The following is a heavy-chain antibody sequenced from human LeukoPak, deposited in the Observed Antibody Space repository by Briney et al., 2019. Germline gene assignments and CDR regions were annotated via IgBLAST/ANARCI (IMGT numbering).Heavy chain of an antibody. CDR2: IYHSGST. CDR1: GYSISSGYY. Sequence: SETLSLTCTVSGYSISSGYYWGWIRQPPGKGLEWIGSIYHSGSTYYNPSLKSRVTISVDTSKNKFSLKLSSVTAADTAVYYCARTAYSSGWGFDYWAREPWSPSPQ. V-gene: IGHV4-38-2*02. D-gene: IGHD6-19*01. J-gene: IGHJ4*02. CDR3: ARTAYSSGWGFDY.